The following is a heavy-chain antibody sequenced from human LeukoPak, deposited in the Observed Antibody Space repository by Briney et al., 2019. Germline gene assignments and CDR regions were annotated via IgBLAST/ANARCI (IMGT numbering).Heavy chain of an antibody. D-gene: IGHD5-24*01. V-gene: IGHV3-48*01. J-gene: IGHJ4*02. CDR2: ISSSSSTI. Sequence: PGGSLRLSCAASGLTFSSYSMNWVRQAPGKGREWVSYISSSSSTIYYADSVKGRFTISRDNAKNSLYLQMNSLRAEDTAVYYCARDEEMATTPFDYWGQGTLVTVSS. CDR1: GLTFSSYS. CDR3: ARDEEMATTPFDY.